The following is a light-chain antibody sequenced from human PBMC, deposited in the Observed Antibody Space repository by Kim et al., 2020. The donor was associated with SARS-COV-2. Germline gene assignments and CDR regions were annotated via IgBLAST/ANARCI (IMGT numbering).Light chain of an antibody. CDR2: DAS. J-gene: IGKJ1*01. CDR1: QSVSSNY. V-gene: IGKV3-20*01. Sequence: EIVLTQSPGTLSLSPGERATFSCRASQSVSSNYLAWYQQKPGQAPRLLIYDASRRATGIPDRFSGSASGTDFTLTISRLEPEDFAVYYCHQYSRTPWTFGQGTKVDIK. CDR3: HQYSRTPWT.